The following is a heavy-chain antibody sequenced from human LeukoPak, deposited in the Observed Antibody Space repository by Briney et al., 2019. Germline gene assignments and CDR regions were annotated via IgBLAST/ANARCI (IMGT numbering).Heavy chain of an antibody. CDR2: ISSSSSYI. D-gene: IGHD2-2*01. Sequence: GGSLRLSCAASGFTFSSYSMNWVRQAPGKGLEWVSSISSSSSYIYYADSVKGRFTISRDNAKNSLYLQMNSLRAEDTAVYYCARPQVPAALYYYYYMDVWGKGTTVTVSS. CDR3: ARPQVPAALYYYYYMDV. CDR1: GFTFSSYS. J-gene: IGHJ6*03. V-gene: IGHV3-21*01.